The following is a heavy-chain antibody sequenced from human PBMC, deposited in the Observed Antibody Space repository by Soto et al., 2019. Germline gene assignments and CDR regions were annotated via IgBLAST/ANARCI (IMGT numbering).Heavy chain of an antibody. CDR3: ARESEDLTSNFDY. Sequence: EVQLVESGGGLVRPGGSLSLSCAASGFTFTMYSMNWVRQAPGKGLEWVSSISSTTNYIYYGDSMKGRFTISRDNAKNSLYLEMNSLRAEDTAVYYCARESEDLTSNFDYWGQGTLVTVSS. CDR2: ISSTTNYI. CDR1: GFTFTMYS. J-gene: IGHJ4*02. V-gene: IGHV3-21*06.